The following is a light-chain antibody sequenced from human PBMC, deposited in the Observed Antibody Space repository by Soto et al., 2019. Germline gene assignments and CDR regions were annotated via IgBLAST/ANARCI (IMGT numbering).Light chain of an antibody. CDR3: QRYNSAPWT. Sequence: DIQMTQSPSSLSASVGDRVTITCRASQDINNYLAWYQQKPGKVPKLLIYAASTLQSGVPSRFSGSGSGTDFTLTISSLQPEDVATYYCQRYNSAPWTFGHGTKVEIK. CDR2: AAS. CDR1: QDINNY. J-gene: IGKJ1*01. V-gene: IGKV1-27*01.